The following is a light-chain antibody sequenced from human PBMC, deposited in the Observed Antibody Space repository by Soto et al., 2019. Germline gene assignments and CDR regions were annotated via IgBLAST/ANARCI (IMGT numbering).Light chain of an antibody. CDR3: SSYTSSSTRV. CDR2: DVS. J-gene: IGLJ2*01. V-gene: IGLV2-14*01. CDR1: SSDVGGYNY. Sequence: QSALTQPASVSGSTGQSITISCTGTSSDVGGYNYVSWYQQHPGNAPKLMIYDVSNRPSGVSNRFSGSKSGNTASLTISGLQAEDEAYYYCSSYTSSSTRVFGGGTKLTVL.